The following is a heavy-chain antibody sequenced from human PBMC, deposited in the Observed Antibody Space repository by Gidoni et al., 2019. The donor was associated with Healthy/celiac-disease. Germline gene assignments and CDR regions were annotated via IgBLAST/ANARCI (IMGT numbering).Heavy chain of an antibody. Sequence: EVQLVESGGGLVKPGGSLRLSCAASGFTFSNAWMSWVRQAPGKGLEWVGRIKSKTDGGTTDYAAPVKGRFTSSRYDSKNTLYLQMNSLKAEDTAVYYCTEVSYDSSGYFDYWGQGTLVTVSS. CDR3: TEVSYDSSGYFDY. CDR2: IKSKTDGGTT. CDR1: GFTFSNAW. J-gene: IGHJ4*02. D-gene: IGHD3-22*01. V-gene: IGHV3-15*01.